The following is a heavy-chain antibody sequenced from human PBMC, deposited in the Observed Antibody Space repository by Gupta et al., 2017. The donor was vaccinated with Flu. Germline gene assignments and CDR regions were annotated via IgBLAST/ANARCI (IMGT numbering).Heavy chain of an antibody. J-gene: IGHJ3*01. V-gene: IGHV3-9*01. CDR2: ITWNSDKI. D-gene: IGHD3-22*01. Sequence: EMQLVESGGALVQPGRSLRLSCAVSGFGFDDYSMTWVRQVPGKGLEWVSGITWNSDKIGYADSVKGRFTISRDNAKKSLYLQMNSLRVEDSALYYCTKARFAFNHYDSSGYYFGLALDVWGQGTMVTVSS. CDR3: TKARFAFNHYDSSGYYFGLALDV. CDR1: GFGFDDYS.